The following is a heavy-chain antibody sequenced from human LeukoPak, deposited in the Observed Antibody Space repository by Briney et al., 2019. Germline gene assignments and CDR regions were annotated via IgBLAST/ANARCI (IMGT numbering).Heavy chain of an antibody. Sequence: GGSLRLSCAASGFTFSSYWMHWVRQAPGKGLVCVSRINSDGSKISYADSVKGRFTISRDNAKNTLYLQMNSLRAEDTAVYYCARDYYGSGSYSDSLDYWGQGTLVTVSS. CDR3: ARDYYGSGSYSDSLDY. V-gene: IGHV3-74*01. CDR1: GFTFSSYW. D-gene: IGHD3-10*01. CDR2: INSDGSKI. J-gene: IGHJ4*02.